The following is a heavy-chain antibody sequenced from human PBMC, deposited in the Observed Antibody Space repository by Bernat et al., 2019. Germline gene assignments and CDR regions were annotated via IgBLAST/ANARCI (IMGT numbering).Heavy chain of an antibody. Sequence: QVQLVESGGGVVQPGRSLRLSCAASGFTFSDYVMHWVRQAPGKGLEWVAVISYDGSHKDYADSVKGRFTIFRDNSKNTLYLQMNSLRAEDTAVYYCAKDPTMVQGLFVFGQFDPWGQGTLVTVSS. CDR2: ISYDGSHK. V-gene: IGHV3-30*18. J-gene: IGHJ5*02. CDR1: GFTFSDYV. D-gene: IGHD3-10*01. CDR3: AKDPTMVQGLFVFGQFDP.